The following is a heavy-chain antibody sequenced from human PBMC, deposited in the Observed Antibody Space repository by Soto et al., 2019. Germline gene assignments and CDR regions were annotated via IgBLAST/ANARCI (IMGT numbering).Heavy chain of an antibody. CDR3: ARDPISARPFFDY. CDR1: GGSITSYY. Sequence: SETLSLTCTVSGGSITSYYWSWIRQPPGKGLEWIGDIHYSGSTNYNPSLKSRVNISTDTSKNQFSLNLSSVTAADTAVYYCARDPISARPFFDYWGQGTLVTVSS. CDR2: IHYSGST. D-gene: IGHD6-6*01. J-gene: IGHJ4*02. V-gene: IGHV4-59*01.